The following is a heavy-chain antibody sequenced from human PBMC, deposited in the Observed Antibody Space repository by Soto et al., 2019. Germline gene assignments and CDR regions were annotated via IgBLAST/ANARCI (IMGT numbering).Heavy chain of an antibody. CDR2: IKQDGSEK. J-gene: IGHJ3*02. CDR3: ARVGLGELLPGAFDI. D-gene: IGHD1-26*01. V-gene: IGHV3-7*05. CDR1: GFTFSSYW. Sequence: GGSLRLSCAASGFTFSSYWMSWVRQAPGKGLEWVANIKQDGSEKYYVDSVKGRFTITRDNAKNSLYLQMNSLRAEDTAVYYCARVGLGELLPGAFDIWGQGTMVTVSS.